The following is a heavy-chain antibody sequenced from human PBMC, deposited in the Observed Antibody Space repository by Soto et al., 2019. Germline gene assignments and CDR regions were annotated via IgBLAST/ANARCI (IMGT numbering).Heavy chain of an antibody. V-gene: IGHV3-23*01. D-gene: IGHD1-1*01. CDR1: GFSFRNYA. J-gene: IGHJ4*02. CDR3: AKEAEENENVPIPGDN. Sequence: EVQLLESGGGLVQPGGSLRLSCAASGFSFRNYAMTWARQAPGKGLEWVSGLSGSGTMRYYADSVRGRFIISRDNAKNTLFLQMDNLRVEDSAVYYCAKEAEENENVPIPGDNWGQGTPVTVSS. CDR2: LSGSGTMR.